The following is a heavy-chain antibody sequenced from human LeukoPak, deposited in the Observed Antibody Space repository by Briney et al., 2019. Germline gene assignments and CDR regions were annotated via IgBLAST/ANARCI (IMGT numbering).Heavy chain of an antibody. CDR2: AHPATSII. CDR1: EYDFANYW. J-gene: IGHJ5*02. CDR3: ARRKFYDTYLDP. Sequence: HGESLKISCKGPEYDFANYWIGWVRQPPGRGLEWMGIAHPATSIIHYGPSFQGQVTISFDRSLSTAYLQWTSLKASDSGMYFCARRKFYDTYLDPWGRGTLVTVSS. V-gene: IGHV5-51*01. D-gene: IGHD2/OR15-2a*01.